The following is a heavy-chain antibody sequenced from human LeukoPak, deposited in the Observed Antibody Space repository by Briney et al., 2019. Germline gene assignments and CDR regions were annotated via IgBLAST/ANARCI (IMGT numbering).Heavy chain of an antibody. CDR1: GGSMSSSSYY. J-gene: IGHJ4*02. CDR3: ATTTIRLGY. CDR2: IYYSGTT. D-gene: IGHD1-26*01. Sequence: SETLSLTYTVSGGSMSSSSYYRGWIRQPPGKGLEWIGSIYYSGTTYYNPSLKSRVTISVDTSKNQFSLKLSSVTAADTAVYYCATTTIRLGYWGQGTLVTVSS. V-gene: IGHV4-39*07.